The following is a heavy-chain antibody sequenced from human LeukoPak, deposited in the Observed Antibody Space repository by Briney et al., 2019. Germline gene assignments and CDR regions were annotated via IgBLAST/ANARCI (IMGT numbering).Heavy chain of an antibody. CDR3: ARGGYSSSSPFDY. J-gene: IGHJ4*02. CDR1: GGTFSSYA. CDR2: INPNSGGT. V-gene: IGHV1-2*02. Sequence: ASVKVSCKASGGTFSSYAISWVRQAPGQGLEWMGWINPNSGGTNYAQKFQGRVAMTRDTSISTAYMELSRLRSDDTAVYYCARGGYSSSSPFDYWGQGTLVTVSS. D-gene: IGHD6-13*01.